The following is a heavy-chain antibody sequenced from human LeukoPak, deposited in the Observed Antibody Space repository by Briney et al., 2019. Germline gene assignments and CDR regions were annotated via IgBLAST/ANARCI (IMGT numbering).Heavy chain of an antibody. CDR2: VYYSGDT. V-gene: IGHV4-59*08. CDR3: ARHPFATPFDY. D-gene: IGHD2-15*01. J-gene: IGHJ4*02. CDR1: GDSVSGVY. Sequence: PSETLSLTCTVSGDSVSGVYWSWIRQPPGKGLEWIGYVYYSGDTNYNPSLKSRVTMSLDTSKNQVFLRLSSVTAADTAVYYCARHPFATPFDYWGRGTLLTVSS.